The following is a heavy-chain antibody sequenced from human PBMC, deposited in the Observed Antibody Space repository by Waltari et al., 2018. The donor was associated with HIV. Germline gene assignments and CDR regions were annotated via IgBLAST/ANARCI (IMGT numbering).Heavy chain of an antibody. V-gene: IGHV4-34*01. CDR3: ARVGQWLVYNFLDY. Sequence: QVQLQQWGAGLLKPSETLSLTCAVYGGSFSGYYWSWIRQPPGKGLEWIGEINHSGSTNYNPSLKSRVTISVDTSKNQFSLKLSSVTAADTAVYYCARVGQWLVYNFLDYWGQGTLVTVSS. CDR1: GGSFSGYY. CDR2: INHSGST. D-gene: IGHD6-19*01. J-gene: IGHJ4*02.